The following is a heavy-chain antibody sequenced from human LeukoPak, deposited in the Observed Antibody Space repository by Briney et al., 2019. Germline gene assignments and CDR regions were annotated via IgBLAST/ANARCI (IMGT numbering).Heavy chain of an antibody. J-gene: IGHJ4*02. CDR3: ARHVENVEGSGSYGYFDS. Sequence: SETLSLTCAVYGGSFSGYYWSWIRQPPGKGLEWIGEINHSGSTNYNPSLKSRVTISVDTSKNQFSLKLTSVAATDTAVYYCARHVENVEGSGSYGYFDSWGRGTLVTVSS. V-gene: IGHV4-34*01. D-gene: IGHD1-26*01. CDR1: GGSFSGYY. CDR2: INHSGST.